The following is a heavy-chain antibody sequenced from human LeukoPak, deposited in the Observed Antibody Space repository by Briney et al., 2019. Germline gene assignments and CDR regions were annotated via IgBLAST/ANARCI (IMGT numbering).Heavy chain of an antibody. Sequence: SVKVSCKASGGTFSSYAISWVRQAPGQGLEWMGRIIPILGIANYAQKFQGRVTITADKSTSTAYMELSSLRSEDTAVYYCARVDTAMVIDYWGQGTLVTVS. CDR1: GGTFSSYA. V-gene: IGHV1-69*04. CDR2: IIPILGIA. J-gene: IGHJ4*02. CDR3: ARVDTAMVIDY. D-gene: IGHD5-18*01.